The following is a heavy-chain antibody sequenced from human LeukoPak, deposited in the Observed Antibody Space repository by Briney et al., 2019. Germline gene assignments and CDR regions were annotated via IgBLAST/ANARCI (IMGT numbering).Heavy chain of an antibody. D-gene: IGHD2-15*01. Sequence: GGSLRLSCAACGFSVRSNYMSWVRQSPRKGLEWASIMHSGGSTDYADSVKGRFIISRDHSKNTLYLQMNSLRAEDTAVYYCARDRYCSGGSCYGDAFDLWGQGTMVTVSS. J-gene: IGHJ3*01. CDR1: GFSVRSNY. V-gene: IGHV3-53*01. CDR3: ARDRYCSGGSCYGDAFDL. CDR2: MHSGGST.